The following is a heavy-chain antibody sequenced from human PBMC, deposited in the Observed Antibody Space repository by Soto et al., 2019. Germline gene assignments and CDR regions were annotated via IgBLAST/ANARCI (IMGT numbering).Heavy chain of an antibody. V-gene: IGHV1-3*01. J-gene: IGHJ4*02. Sequence: QVPLVQSGAEVKKPGASVKVSCKASGYTFTSYAMHWVRQAPGQRLEWMGWINAGNGNTKYSQKFQGRVTITRDTSASTAYMELSSLRSEDTAVYYCARCPNLYYYDSSGYFYFDYWGQGTLVTVSS. CDR1: GYTFTSYA. D-gene: IGHD3-22*01. CDR2: INAGNGNT. CDR3: ARCPNLYYYDSSGYFYFDY.